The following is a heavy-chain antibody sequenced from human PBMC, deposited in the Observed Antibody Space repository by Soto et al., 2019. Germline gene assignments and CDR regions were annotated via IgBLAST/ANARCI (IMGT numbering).Heavy chain of an antibody. D-gene: IGHD3-3*01. CDR1: GFTFSNAW. V-gene: IGHV3-15*07. J-gene: IGHJ1*01. CDR2: IKSKTDGGTT. Sequence: PGGALRLSCAASGFTFSNAWMNWVRQAPGKGLEWVGRIKSKTDGGTTDYAAPVKGRFTISRDDSKNTLYLQMNSLKTEDTAVYYCTTEVTIFGVVIEYFQHWGQGTLVTVSS. CDR3: TTEVTIFGVVIEYFQH.